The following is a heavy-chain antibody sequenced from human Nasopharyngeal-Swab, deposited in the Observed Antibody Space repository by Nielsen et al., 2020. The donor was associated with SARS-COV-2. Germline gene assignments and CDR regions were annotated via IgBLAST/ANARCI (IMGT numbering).Heavy chain of an antibody. Sequence: WGRQAPGQGLEWRGIINPSGGSTSYAQKFQGRVTMTRDTSTSTVYMELSSLRSEDTTVYYCARDPITGTTEAENPPVDYWGQGTLVTVSS. J-gene: IGHJ4*02. CDR3: ARDPITGTTEAENPPVDY. D-gene: IGHD1-20*01. CDR2: INPSGGST. V-gene: IGHV1-46*01.